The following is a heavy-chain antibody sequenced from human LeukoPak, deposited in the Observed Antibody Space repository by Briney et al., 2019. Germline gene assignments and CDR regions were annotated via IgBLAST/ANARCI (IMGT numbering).Heavy chain of an antibody. J-gene: IGHJ5*02. V-gene: IGHV1-8*01. CDR2: MNPNSGNT. CDR3: AIRRHFYYGSGSYYRRYNWFDP. CDR1: GYTFTSYD. Sequence: ASVKVSCKASGYTFTSYDINWVRQATGQGLEWMGWMNPNSGNTGYAQKFQGRVTMTRNTSISTAYMELSSLRSEDTAVYYCAIRRHFYYGSGSYYRRYNWFDPWGQGTLVTVSS. D-gene: IGHD3-10*01.